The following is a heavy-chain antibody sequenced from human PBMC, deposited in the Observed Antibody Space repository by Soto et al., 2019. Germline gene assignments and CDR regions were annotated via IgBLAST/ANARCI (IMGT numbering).Heavy chain of an antibody. CDR3: ARDRRGYFDWFPDY. CDR1: GGTFSSYA. D-gene: IGHD3-9*01. CDR2: IIPIFGTA. V-gene: IGHV1-69*06. Sequence: GASVKVSCKASGGTFSSYAIRWVRQAPGQGLEWMGGIIPIFGTANYAQKFQGRVTITADKSTSTAYMELSSLRSEDTAVYYCARDRRGYFDWFPDYWGQGTLVT. J-gene: IGHJ4*02.